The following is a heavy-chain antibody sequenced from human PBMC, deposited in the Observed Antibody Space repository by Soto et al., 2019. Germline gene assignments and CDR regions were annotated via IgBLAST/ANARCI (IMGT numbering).Heavy chain of an antibody. J-gene: IGHJ5*02. CDR1: GGSISGSSYY. Sequence: SETLSLTCTVSGGSISGSSYYWGWIRQPPGKGLEWIGNIYYSGSTYYNPSLKSRVTISVDTSKNQFSLKLSSVTAADTAVYYCARLGAYYQSLDPWGPGILVT. D-gene: IGHD2-21*01. V-gene: IGHV4-39*01. CDR2: IYYSGST. CDR3: ARLGAYYQSLDP.